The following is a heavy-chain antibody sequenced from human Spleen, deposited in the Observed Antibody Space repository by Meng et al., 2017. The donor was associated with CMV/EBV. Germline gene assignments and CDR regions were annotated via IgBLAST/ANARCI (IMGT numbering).Heavy chain of an antibody. CDR3: AKGSSGSYFGGMDV. CDR1: GFTFSRFA. J-gene: IGHJ4*02. Sequence: GESLKISCAASGFTFSRFAIYWVRQAPGKGLECVAVIWYNGSNKYYADSVKGRFTISRDNSKNTLYLQMTSLRAEDTAVYYCAKGSSGSYFGGMDVWGQGTLVTVSS. V-gene: IGHV3-33*07. D-gene: IGHD1-26*01. CDR2: IWYNGSNK.